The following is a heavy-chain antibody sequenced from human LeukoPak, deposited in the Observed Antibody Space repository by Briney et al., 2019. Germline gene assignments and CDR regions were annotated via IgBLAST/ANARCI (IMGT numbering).Heavy chain of an antibody. CDR2: MNPNSGNT. V-gene: IGHV1-8*03. Sequence: ASVTVSCKASGYTFTSYDINWVRQATGQGLEWMGWMNPNSGNTGYAQKFQDRVTITRNTSISTAYMELSSLRSEDTAVYYCARVSTAATFDYWGQGTLVTVSS. CDR1: GYTFTSYD. CDR3: ARVSTAATFDY. J-gene: IGHJ4*02. D-gene: IGHD2-15*01.